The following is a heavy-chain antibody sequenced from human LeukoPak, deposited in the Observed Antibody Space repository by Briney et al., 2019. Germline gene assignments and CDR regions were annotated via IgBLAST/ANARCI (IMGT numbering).Heavy chain of an antibody. V-gene: IGHV3-74*01. CDR1: GFTFSSYR. CDR3: YLSGSFDY. D-gene: IGHD1-26*01. CDR2: INSDGSST. Sequence: PGGSLRLSCAASGFTFSSYRMSWVRQAPGKGLVWVSRINSDGSSTAYADSVKGRFTISRDNAKNTLYLQMNSLGVEDTAVYYCYLSGSFDYWGQGTLVIVSS. J-gene: IGHJ4*02.